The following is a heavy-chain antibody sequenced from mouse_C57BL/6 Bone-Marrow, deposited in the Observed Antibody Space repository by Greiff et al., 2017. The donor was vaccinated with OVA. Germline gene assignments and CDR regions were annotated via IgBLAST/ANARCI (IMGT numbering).Heavy chain of an antibody. V-gene: IGHV1-80*01. CDR3: ARRKAYYSNYVPYFDY. CDR1: GYAFSSYW. D-gene: IGHD2-5*01. J-gene: IGHJ2*01. CDR2: IYPGDGDT. Sequence: QVQLQQSGAELVKPGASVKISCKASGYAFSSYWMNWVKQRPGKGLEWIGQIYPGDGDTNYNGKFKGKATLTADKSSSTAYMQLSSLTSEDSAVYFCARRKAYYSNYVPYFDYWGQGTTLTVSS.